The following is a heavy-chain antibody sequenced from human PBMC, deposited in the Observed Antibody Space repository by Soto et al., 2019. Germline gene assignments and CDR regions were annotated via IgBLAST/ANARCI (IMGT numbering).Heavy chain of an antibody. CDR3: VRGDNWNDEASDY. CDR2: IWSDGNNR. CDR1: GFMFSNHG. J-gene: IGHJ4*01. D-gene: IGHD1-1*01. Sequence: QVQLVESGGGVVQPGRSLRLSCAASGFMFSNHGMHWVRQAPGKGLEWVAVIWSDGNNRYYADSVKGRFTISRDNSKNTVYLQTNSLRAEDTAVYYCVRGDNWNDEASDYWGHGTLVTVSS. V-gene: IGHV3-33*01.